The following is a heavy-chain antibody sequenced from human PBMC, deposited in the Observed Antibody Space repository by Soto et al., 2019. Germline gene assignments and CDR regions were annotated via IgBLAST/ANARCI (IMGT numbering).Heavy chain of an antibody. D-gene: IGHD3-3*01. J-gene: IGHJ6*02. V-gene: IGHV3-48*03. Sequence: GGSLRLSCAASGFTFSSYEMNWVRQAPGKGLEWVSYISSSGSTIYYADSVKGRFTISRDNAKNSLYLQMNSLRAEDTAVYYCARDRITIFGVEPDENYYYGMAVWGQGTTVTVSS. CDR2: ISSSGSTI. CDR3: ARDRITIFGVEPDENYYYGMAV. CDR1: GFTFSSYE.